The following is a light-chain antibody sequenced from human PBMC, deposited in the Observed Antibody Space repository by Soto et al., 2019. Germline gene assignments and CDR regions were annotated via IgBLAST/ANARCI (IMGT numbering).Light chain of an antibody. CDR2: VNI. J-gene: IGLJ1*01. CDR3: PSYDSSLSAYV. CDR1: SSNIGAGYD. V-gene: IGLV1-40*01. Sequence: QSVLTQPPSVSGAPGQRVTFSCTGSSSNIGAGYDVHWYQQLPGTAPKLLIYVNINRPSGVPDRFSGSKSGTSASLAITGLQAEDEAEYYCPSYDSSLSAYVFGTGSKVTVL.